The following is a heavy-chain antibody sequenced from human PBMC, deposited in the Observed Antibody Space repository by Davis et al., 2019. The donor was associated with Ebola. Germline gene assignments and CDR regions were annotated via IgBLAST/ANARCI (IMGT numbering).Heavy chain of an antibody. J-gene: IGHJ4*02. CDR3: ARDPLRFLEWSYYFDY. CDR1: GGSISSSSYY. CDR2: IYYSGST. Sequence: MPSETLSLTCTVSGGSISSSSYYWGWIRQPPGKGLEWIGSIYYSGSTYYNPSLKSRVTISVDTSKNQFSLKLSSVTAADTAVYYCARDPLRFLEWSYYFDYWGQGTLVTVSS. V-gene: IGHV4-39*07. D-gene: IGHD3-3*01.